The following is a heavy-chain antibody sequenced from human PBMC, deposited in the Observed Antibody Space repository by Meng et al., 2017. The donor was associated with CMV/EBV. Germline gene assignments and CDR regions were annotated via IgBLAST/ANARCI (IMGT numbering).Heavy chain of an antibody. V-gene: IGHV3-30*02. CDR1: GFTLSSYG. CDR3: AKGPTGTADY. CDR2: IRYDGSNK. J-gene: IGHJ4*02. D-gene: IGHD1-1*01. Sequence: VQPVEVGGGGVQAWGSRRLSCAASGFTLSSYGMHWVRQAPGKGLEWVAFIRYDGSNKYYADSVKGRFTISRDNSKNTLYLQMNSLRAEDTAVDYCAKGPTGTADYWGQGTLVTVSS.